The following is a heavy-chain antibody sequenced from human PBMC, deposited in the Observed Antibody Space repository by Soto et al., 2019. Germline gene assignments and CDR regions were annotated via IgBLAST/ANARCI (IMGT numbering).Heavy chain of an antibody. CDR1: GFTFSSYA. V-gene: IGHV3-30-3*01. Sequence: PGGSLRLSCAASGFTFSSYAMHWVRQAPGKGLEWVAVISYDGSNKYYADSVKGRFTISRDNSKNTLYLQMNSLRAEDTAVYYCARERLLWFGEYIDAFDIWGQGTMVTVSS. CDR2: ISYDGSNK. CDR3: ARERLLWFGEYIDAFDI. J-gene: IGHJ3*02. D-gene: IGHD3-10*01.